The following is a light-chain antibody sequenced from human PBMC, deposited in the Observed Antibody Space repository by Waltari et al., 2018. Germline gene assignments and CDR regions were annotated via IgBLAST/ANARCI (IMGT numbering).Light chain of an antibody. CDR1: QSVLYSSNNKNY. CDR2: WAS. CDR3: QQYYNTPGT. J-gene: IGKJ1*01. V-gene: IGKV4-1*01. Sequence: DIVMTQSPDSLAVSLGERATINGKSSQSVLYSSNNKNYLAWYQQKPGQPPKLLIYWASTRESGVPSRCSGSGSGTDFTPTISRLQAEDVAVYYCQQYYNTPGTFGQGTKVEIK.